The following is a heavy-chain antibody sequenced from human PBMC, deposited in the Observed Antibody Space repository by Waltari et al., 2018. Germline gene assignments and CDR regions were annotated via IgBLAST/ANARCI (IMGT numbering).Heavy chain of an antibody. CDR1: GGSISSSSYY. Sequence: QLQLQESGPGLVKPSETLSLTCTVPGGSISSSSYYWGWLRQPPGKGLEWIGSIYYSGSTYYNPSLKSRVTISVDTSKNQFSLKLSSVTAADTAVYYCATTPDSSGYLYYFDYWGQGTLVTVSS. CDR3: ATTPDSSGYLYYFDY. J-gene: IGHJ4*02. V-gene: IGHV4-39*01. CDR2: IYYSGST. D-gene: IGHD3-22*01.